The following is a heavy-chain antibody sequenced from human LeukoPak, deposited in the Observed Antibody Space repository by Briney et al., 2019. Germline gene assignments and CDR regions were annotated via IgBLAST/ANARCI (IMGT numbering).Heavy chain of an antibody. J-gene: IGHJ6*03. Sequence: GGSLRLSCAASGFTFSSYSMNWVRQAPGKGLEWVSSISSSSSYIYYADSVKGRFTISRDNAKNSLYLQMNSLRAEDTAVYYCTRSEWELKMGSKYYYMDVWGKGTTVTVSS. CDR1: GFTFSSYS. CDR2: ISSSSSYI. D-gene: IGHD1-26*01. V-gene: IGHV3-21*01. CDR3: TRSEWELKMGSKYYYMDV.